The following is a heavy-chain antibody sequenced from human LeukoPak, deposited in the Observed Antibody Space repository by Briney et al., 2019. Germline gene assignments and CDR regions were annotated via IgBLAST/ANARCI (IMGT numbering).Heavy chain of an antibody. J-gene: IGHJ4*02. D-gene: IGHD6-19*01. CDR2: IWFDGKNK. CDR3: AKDRAVAGSDARYYFEN. CDR1: GFSFSEND. Sequence: PGGSLRLSCAASGFSFSENDMHWVRQAPGKGLEWVAVIWFDGKNKYYADSVKGRFTISRDNSGNTLFLEMNSLRVDDSAVYYCAKDRAVAGSDARYYFENRGKGTLVTVS. V-gene: IGHV3-33*06.